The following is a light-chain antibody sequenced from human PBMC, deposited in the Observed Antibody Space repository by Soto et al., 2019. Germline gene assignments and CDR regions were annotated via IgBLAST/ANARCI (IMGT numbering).Light chain of an antibody. V-gene: IGKV1-5*01. CDR2: DAS. CDR3: QHMRT. Sequence: GDRVTITCRASQNINNWIAWYQQKPGKAPKFLIYDASTLESGVPSRFSGSGFGTEFSLTISSLQPDDVGSYYCQHMRTFGQGTKVDIK. CDR1: QNINNW. J-gene: IGKJ1*01.